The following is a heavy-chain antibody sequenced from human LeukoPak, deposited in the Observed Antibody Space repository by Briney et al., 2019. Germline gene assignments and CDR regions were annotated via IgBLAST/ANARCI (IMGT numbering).Heavy chain of an antibody. V-gene: IGHV3-66*04. CDR1: GFTINTNY. CDR3: ARQNSGTLGLDY. Sequence: GGSLRLSCAVSGFTINTNYMTWVRQAPGKGLEWVSLIYSGGSTYYADFVKGRFTISRDNYKNTLYLQMNSLRAEDTAVYYCARQNSGTLGLDYRGQGTLVSVSS. CDR2: IYSGGST. D-gene: IGHD1-26*01. J-gene: IGHJ4*02.